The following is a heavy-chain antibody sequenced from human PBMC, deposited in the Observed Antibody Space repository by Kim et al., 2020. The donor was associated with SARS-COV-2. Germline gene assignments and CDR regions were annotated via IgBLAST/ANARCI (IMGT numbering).Heavy chain of an antibody. V-gene: IGHV3-23*01. CDR3: AGQSPWYYVVGVE. D-gene: IGHD2-15*01. J-gene: IGHJ4*02. Sequence: YADSVKGRFTISRDNSKNALYLQMNSLRAEDTAVYYCAGQSPWYYVVGVEWGQGTLVTVSS.